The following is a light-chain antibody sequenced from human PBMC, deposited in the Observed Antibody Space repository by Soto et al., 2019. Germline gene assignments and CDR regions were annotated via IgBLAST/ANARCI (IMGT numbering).Light chain of an antibody. Sequence: EIVLTQSPVTLSLSPGERATLSCRASQTIGTYLAWYQQKPGQPPRLLIYDASNRATGIPARFTGSGSGTDFSLPISSLEPDDFAIYYCQQRNYWPRTFGQGTKVEIK. CDR3: QQRNYWPRT. J-gene: IGKJ1*01. CDR1: QTIGTY. CDR2: DAS. V-gene: IGKV3-11*01.